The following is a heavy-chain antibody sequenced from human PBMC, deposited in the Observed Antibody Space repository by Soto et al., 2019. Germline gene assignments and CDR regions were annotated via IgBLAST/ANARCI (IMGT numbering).Heavy chain of an antibody. Sequence: HPGGSLRLSCAASGFTFSSYAMHWVRQAPGKGLEWVAVISYDGSNKYYADSVKGRFTISRDNSKNTLYLQMNSLRAEDTAVYYCAREERGYSYGYFDYWGQGTLVTVSS. D-gene: IGHD5-18*01. J-gene: IGHJ4*02. CDR3: AREERGYSYGYFDY. CDR1: GFTFSSYA. V-gene: IGHV3-30-3*01. CDR2: ISYDGSNK.